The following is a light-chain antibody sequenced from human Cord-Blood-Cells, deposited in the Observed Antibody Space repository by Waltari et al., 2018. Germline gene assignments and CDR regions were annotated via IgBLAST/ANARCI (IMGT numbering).Light chain of an antibody. V-gene: IGKV4-1*01. Sequence: SQSVLYSSNNKNYLAWYQQKPGQPPKLLIYWASTRESGVPDRFSGSGSGTDFTLTISSLQAEDVAVYYCQQYYSTPPVTFGGGTKVEIK. CDR3: QQYYSTPPVT. CDR1: QSVLYSSNNKNY. J-gene: IGKJ4*01. CDR2: WAS.